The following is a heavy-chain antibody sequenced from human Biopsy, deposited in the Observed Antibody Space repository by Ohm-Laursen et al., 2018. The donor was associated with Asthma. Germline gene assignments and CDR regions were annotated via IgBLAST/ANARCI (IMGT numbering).Heavy chain of an antibody. V-gene: IGHV4-59*01. J-gene: IGHJ4*02. CDR2: IHYSGST. Sequence: SETLSLTCSVSGVSIRSYYLTWIRQPPGKGLEWIGNIHYSGSTYSNPSLKSRVTISVDTSKKQISLRLSSVIAADTAVYYCAGVCSGGNCPDHWGQGTLVTVSS. D-gene: IGHD2-15*01. CDR1: GVSIRSYY. CDR3: AGVCSGGNCPDH.